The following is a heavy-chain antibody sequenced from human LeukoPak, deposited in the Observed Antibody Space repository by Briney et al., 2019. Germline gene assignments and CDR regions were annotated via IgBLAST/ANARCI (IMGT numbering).Heavy chain of an antibody. CDR2: IIPILGIA. CDR3: ARDRSGIAAAGTNY. D-gene: IGHD6-13*01. Sequence: GASVKVSCEASGGTFSSYAISWVRQAPGQGLEWMGRIIPILGIANYAQKFQGRVTITADKSTSTAYMELSSLRSEDTAVYYCARDRSGIAAAGTNYWGQGTLVTVSS. J-gene: IGHJ4*02. CDR1: GGTFSSYA. V-gene: IGHV1-69*04.